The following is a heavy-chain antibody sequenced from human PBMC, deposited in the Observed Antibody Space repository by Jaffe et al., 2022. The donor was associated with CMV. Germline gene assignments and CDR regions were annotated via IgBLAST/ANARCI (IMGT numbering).Heavy chain of an antibody. D-gene: IGHD3-16*01. CDR2: ISAYSGKA. Sequence: QVQLVQSGGEVKKPGASVKVSCKASGYTFTSYSFSWVRQAPGQGLEWMGWISAYSGKATYAPKLQGRVSMTTDTSTTTAHLELRSLTSDDTAVYYCARDLGINTLRLDYWGQGTLVTVSS. CDR1: GYTFTSYS. V-gene: IGHV1-18*04. CDR3: ARDLGINTLRLDY. J-gene: IGHJ4*02.